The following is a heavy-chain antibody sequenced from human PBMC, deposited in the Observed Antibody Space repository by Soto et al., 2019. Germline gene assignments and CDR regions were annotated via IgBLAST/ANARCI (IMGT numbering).Heavy chain of an antibody. D-gene: IGHD2-2*01. Sequence: LCGSGYISCDAVIFKKKFWSWISQPPAQCVEWIANVYYSGSSYYNPSLKSRLTISVDTTKNQFSLQLKSVTAADTAVYYCAKLSCTSSTFYFPGWFNPWTQGTVITVSP. CDR1: CDAVIFKKKF. CDR2: VYYSGSS. J-gene: IGHJ5*02. V-gene: IGHV4-30-4*01. CDR3: AKLSCTSSTFYFPGWFNP.